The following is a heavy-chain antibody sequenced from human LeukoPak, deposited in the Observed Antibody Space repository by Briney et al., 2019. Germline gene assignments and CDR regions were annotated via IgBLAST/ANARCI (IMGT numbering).Heavy chain of an antibody. D-gene: IGHD3-16*01. CDR2: IYSDGRT. V-gene: IGHV3-53*01. CDR3: AIDTGGFDY. J-gene: IGHJ4*02. Sequence: GGSLRLSCAASGFTFSNNYMTWVRQAPGKGLEWVSVIYSDGRTYYADSVKGRFNISRDNSKNTLYLQMNSLRAEDTAVYYCAIDTGGFDYWGQGTLVTVSS. CDR1: GFTFSNNY.